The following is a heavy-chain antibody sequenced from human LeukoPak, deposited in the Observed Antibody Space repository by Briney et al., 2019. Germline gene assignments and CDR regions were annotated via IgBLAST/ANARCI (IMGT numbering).Heavy chain of an antibody. CDR1: GXTFGDYA. D-gene: IGHD6-19*01. CDR3: HWYSSGWYFLDY. CDR2: IRSKAYGGTT. J-gene: IGHJ4*02. Sequence: PGRSLRLSCTASGXTFGDYAMSWFRQAPGKGLEWVGFIRSKAYGGTTEYAASVKGRFTISRDDSKNTLYLQMNSLKTEDTAVYYCHWYSSGWYFLDYWGQGTLVTVSS. V-gene: IGHV3-49*03.